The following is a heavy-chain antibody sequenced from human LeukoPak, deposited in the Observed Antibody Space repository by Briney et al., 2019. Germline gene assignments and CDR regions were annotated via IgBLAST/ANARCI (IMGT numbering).Heavy chain of an antibody. J-gene: IGHJ4*02. D-gene: IGHD2-2*01. CDR2: IYHSGST. Sequence: SGTLSLTCAVSGGSISSSNWWSWVRQPPGKGLEWIGEIYHSGSTNYNPSLKSRVTISVDKSKNQFSLKLSSVTAADTAVYYCARAYCSSTSCYAGVDYWGQGILVTVSS. CDR1: GGSISSSNW. V-gene: IGHV4-4*02. CDR3: ARAYCSSTSCYAGVDY.